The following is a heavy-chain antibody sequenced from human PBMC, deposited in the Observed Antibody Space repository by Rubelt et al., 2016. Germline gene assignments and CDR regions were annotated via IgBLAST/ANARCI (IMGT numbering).Heavy chain of an antibody. CDR3: ASRGIAVAGTAHY. CDR2: ISSSSSYI. D-gene: IGHD6-19*01. J-gene: IGHJ4*02. V-gene: IGHV3-21*01. CDR1: TFSSYS. Sequence: TFSSYSMNWVRQAPGKGLEWVSSISSSSSYIYYADSVKGRFTISRDNAKNSLYLQMNSLRAEDTAVYYCASRGIAVAGTAHYWGQGTLVTVSS.